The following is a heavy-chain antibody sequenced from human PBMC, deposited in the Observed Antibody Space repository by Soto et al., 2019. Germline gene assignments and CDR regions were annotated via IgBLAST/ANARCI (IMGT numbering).Heavy chain of an antibody. Sequence: QVQLQESGPGLVKPWETLSLTCSVSGGSISNHYWSWIRQPPGKGLEWIGYIYYNGNTNYNPSLNSRVTMSVDTSRNQISLQLTTLTAADTAVYYCTRANWYSEYWGQGTLVTVSS. CDR1: GGSISNHY. CDR2: IYYNGNT. V-gene: IGHV4-59*11. D-gene: IGHD7-27*01. CDR3: TRANWYSEY. J-gene: IGHJ4*02.